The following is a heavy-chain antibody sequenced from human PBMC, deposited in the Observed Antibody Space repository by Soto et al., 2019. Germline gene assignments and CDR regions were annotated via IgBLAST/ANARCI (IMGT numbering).Heavy chain of an antibody. V-gene: IGHV1-18*01. CDR1: GYTFTSYG. CDR2: ISANNGNT. CDR3: SRDRGSYALDY. Sequence: QVQLVQSGAEVKKPGASVKVSCKASGYTFTSYGISWVRQAPGQGLEWMRWISANNGNTSYAQKFQGRVTMTTDTSTTPACMELRSLRSADAAGYYCSRDRGSYALDYWGQGHLVTASS. J-gene: IGHJ4*02. D-gene: IGHD1-26*01.